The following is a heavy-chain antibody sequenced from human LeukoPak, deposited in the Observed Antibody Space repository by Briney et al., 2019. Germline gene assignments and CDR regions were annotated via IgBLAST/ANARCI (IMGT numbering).Heavy chain of an antibody. CDR2: IYSGGST. J-gene: IGHJ3*02. CDR1: GFTVSSNY. D-gene: IGHD6-13*01. Sequence: GGSLRLSCAASGFTVSSNYMSWVRQAPGKGLEWVSVIYSGGSTYYADSVKGRFTISRDNSKNTLYLQMNRLRAEDTAVYYCAIVEGYYSSTEGGAFDIWGQGTMVSVSS. V-gene: IGHV3-53*01. CDR3: AIVEGYYSSTEGGAFDI.